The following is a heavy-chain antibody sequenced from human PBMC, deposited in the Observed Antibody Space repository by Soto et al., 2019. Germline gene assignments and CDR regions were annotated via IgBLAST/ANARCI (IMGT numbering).Heavy chain of an antibody. CDR1: GYTFTSYG. D-gene: IGHD6-13*01. Sequence: ASVNVSCKASGYTFTSYGISWVRQAPGQGLEWMGWISAYNGNTNYAQKLQGRVTMTTDTSTSTAYMELRSLRSDDTAVYYCARVAAADYYFDYWGQGTLVTVSS. CDR3: ARVAAADYYFDY. J-gene: IGHJ4*02. V-gene: IGHV1-18*01. CDR2: ISAYNGNT.